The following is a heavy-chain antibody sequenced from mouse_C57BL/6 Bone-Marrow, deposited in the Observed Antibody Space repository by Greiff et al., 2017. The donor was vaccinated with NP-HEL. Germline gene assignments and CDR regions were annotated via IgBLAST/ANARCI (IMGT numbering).Heavy chain of an antibody. J-gene: IGHJ3*01. Sequence: EVKLMESGGGLVKPGGSLKLSCAASGFTFSDYGMHWVRQAPEKGLEWVAYISSGSSTIYYAATVKGRFTISRDNAKNTLFLQMTSLRAEDTAMYYCASSSWFAYWGQGTLVTVSA. V-gene: IGHV5-17*01. D-gene: IGHD3-1*01. CDR2: ISSGSSTI. CDR3: ASSSWFAY. CDR1: GFTFSDYG.